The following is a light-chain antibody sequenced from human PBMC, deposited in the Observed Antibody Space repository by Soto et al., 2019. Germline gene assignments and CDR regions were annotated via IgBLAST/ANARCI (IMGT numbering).Light chain of an antibody. CDR2: EVD. J-gene: IGLJ1*01. CDR3: SSFSSSDSYV. Sequence: QSALTQPASVSGSLGQSITISCTGTSSDVGVYNYVSWYQQHPGKAPKLMIYEVDNRPSGVSYRFSGSKSGNSASLTISGLQAEDEADYYCSSFSSSDSYVFGTGTKVTVL. CDR1: SSDVGVYNY. V-gene: IGLV2-14*03.